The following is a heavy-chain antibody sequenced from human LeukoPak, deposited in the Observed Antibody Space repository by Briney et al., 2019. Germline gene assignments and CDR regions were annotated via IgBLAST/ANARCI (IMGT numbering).Heavy chain of an antibody. CDR1: GVTISSSSYY. J-gene: IGHJ6*02. CDR3: ASTDSSWYGMDV. V-gene: IGHV4-39*07. D-gene: IGHD6-13*01. Sequence: SETLSLTCTVSGVTISSSSYYWGWIRQPPGKGLEWIGSIYYSGSTYYNPSLKSRVTISLDTSKNQFSLKLSSVTAADTAVYYCASTDSSWYGMDVWGQGTTVTVSS. CDR2: IYYSGST.